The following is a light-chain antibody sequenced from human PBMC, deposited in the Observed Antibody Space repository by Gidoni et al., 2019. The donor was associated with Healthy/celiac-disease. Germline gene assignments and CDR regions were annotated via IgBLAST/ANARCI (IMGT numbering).Light chain of an antibody. J-gene: IGKJ1*01. V-gene: IGKV1-39*01. CDR1: QSISNS. CDR2: AAS. CDR3: QPSYSSPWT. Sequence: DIQMTQSPSSLSASVGDRVTVTCRASQSISNSLNWYQQKPGKAPKLLIYAASSLQSGVPSRFSGSGSGTDFTLTISSLQPEDFATYYCQPSYSSPWTFGQGTKVEIK.